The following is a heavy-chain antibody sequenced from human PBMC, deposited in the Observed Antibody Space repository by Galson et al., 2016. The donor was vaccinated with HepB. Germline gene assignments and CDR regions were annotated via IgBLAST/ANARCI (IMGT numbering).Heavy chain of an antibody. CDR3: ATIGFGDFDN. V-gene: IGHV1-46*01. D-gene: IGHD3-10*01. Sequence: SVKVSCKASGYSFTSYFLHWVRQAPGQGPEWMGIVNPSSGAATYAQKFQGRVTMTRDTSTTTVYMELASLRSEDTAVYYCATIGFGDFDNWGQGSLVIVSS. J-gene: IGHJ4*02. CDR2: VNPSSGAA. CDR1: GYSFTSYF.